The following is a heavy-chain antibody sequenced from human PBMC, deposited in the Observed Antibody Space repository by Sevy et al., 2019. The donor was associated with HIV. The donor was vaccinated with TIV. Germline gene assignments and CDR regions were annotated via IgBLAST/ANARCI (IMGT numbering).Heavy chain of an antibody. Sequence: SETLSLTCAVYGGSFSGYYWSWIRQPPGKGLEWIGEINHSGSTNYNPSLKSRVTISVDTSKNQFSLKLSSVTAADTAVYYCARKKRITMVRGVRGGDFDYWGQGTLVTVSS. D-gene: IGHD3-10*01. V-gene: IGHV4-34*01. CDR2: INHSGST. CDR3: ARKKRITMVRGVRGGDFDY. CDR1: GGSFSGYY. J-gene: IGHJ4*02.